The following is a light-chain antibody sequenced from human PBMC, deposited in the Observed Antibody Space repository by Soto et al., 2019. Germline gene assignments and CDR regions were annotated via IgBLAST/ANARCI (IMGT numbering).Light chain of an antibody. Sequence: QSALTQPPSVSGAPGQRVSISCTGSSSTIGAGYDVHWYQQLPGTAPKLLIYGHTNRPSGAPDRLSGSKSGTSASLAITALQAEDEADYYCQSYDSSLSAYVFGTGTKVTVL. CDR1: SSTIGAGYD. V-gene: IGLV1-40*01. CDR2: GHT. CDR3: QSYDSSLSAYV. J-gene: IGLJ1*01.